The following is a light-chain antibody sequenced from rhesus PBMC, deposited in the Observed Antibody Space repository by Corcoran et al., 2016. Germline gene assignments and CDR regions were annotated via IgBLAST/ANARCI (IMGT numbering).Light chain of an antibody. V-gene: IGKV2S2*01. J-gene: IGKJ2*01. CDR2: KVT. CDR3: MQTTKDPYT. Sequence: DIVLTQTPLSLPVTPGEPASISCRSSQSLLHINGNTYLDWYLHKPGQSTRLLIYKVTNRGSGVPDRFSGSGSGTDFTLKISRVEPEDVGVYYCMQTTKDPYTFGQGTKVEIK. CDR1: QSLLHINGNTY.